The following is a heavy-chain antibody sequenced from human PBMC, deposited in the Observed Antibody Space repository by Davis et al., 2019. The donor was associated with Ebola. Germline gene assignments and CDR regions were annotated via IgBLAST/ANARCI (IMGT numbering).Heavy chain of an antibody. Sequence: GESLKISCAASGFTFSSYAMSWVRQAPGKGLEWVSAISGSGGSTYYADSVKGRFTISRDNSKNTLYLQMNSLRAEDTAVYYCAKDLIMDYYDSSGYYYDWGQGTLVTVSS. J-gene: IGHJ4*02. CDR2: ISGSGGST. CDR3: AKDLIMDYYDSSGYYYD. D-gene: IGHD3-22*01. CDR1: GFTFSSYA. V-gene: IGHV3-23*01.